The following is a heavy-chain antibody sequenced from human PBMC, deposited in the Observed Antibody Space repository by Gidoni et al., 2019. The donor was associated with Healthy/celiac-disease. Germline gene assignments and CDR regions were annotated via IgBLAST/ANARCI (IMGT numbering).Heavy chain of an antibody. CDR1: GYTFTSYA. CDR2: INAGNGNT. V-gene: IGHV1-3*01. J-gene: IGHJ4*02. Sequence: QVQLVQSGAEVKKPGASVKVSCKASGYTFTSYAMHWVRQAPGQRLEWMGWINAGNGNTKYSQKFQGRVTITRDTSASTAYMELSSLRSEDTAVYYCASWGYYDSSGYPLYYFDYWGQGTLVTVSS. D-gene: IGHD3-22*01. CDR3: ASWGYYDSSGYPLYYFDY.